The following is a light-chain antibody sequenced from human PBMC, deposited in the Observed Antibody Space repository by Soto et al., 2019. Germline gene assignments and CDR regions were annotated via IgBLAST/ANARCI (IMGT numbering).Light chain of an antibody. CDR2: AAS. CDR1: QGIRID. CDR3: LQDYNFTWT. V-gene: IGKV1-6*01. J-gene: IGKJ1*01. Sequence: AIQMTQSPSSLSASVGDRVTITCRASQGIRIDLGWYQQKSGKAPKLLIYAASTLQTGVPSRFSGSGSGTDFTLTFSSLQPEDFATYYCLQDYNFTWTFGQGTKVEIK.